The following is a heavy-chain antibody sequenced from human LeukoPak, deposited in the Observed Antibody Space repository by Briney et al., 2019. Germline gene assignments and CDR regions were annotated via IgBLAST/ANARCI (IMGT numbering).Heavy chain of an antibody. D-gene: IGHD5-18*01. CDR3: ARGGGYSYGSFDY. CDR2: ISSDGSRV. J-gene: IGHJ4*02. Sequence: PGGSLRLSCAASGFTFSDYWMHWVRQAPGKGLVWVSRISSDGSRVTYADSVKGRFTISRDNAKNTLYLQMNSLRAEDTAVYYCARGGGYSYGSFDYWGQGTLVTVSS. V-gene: IGHV3-74*01. CDR1: GFTFSDYW.